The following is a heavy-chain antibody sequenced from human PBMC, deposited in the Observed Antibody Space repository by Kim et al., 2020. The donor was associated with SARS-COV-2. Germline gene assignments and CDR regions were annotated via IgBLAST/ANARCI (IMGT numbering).Heavy chain of an antibody. CDR3: ARDGGYGHDKNWFDP. V-gene: IGHV1-69*04. J-gene: IGHJ5*02. CDR1: GGTFSSYT. Sequence: SVKVSCKASGGTFSSYTISWVRQAPGQGLEWMGRIIPILGIANYAQKFQGRVTITADKSTSTAYMELSSLRSEDTAVYYCARDGGYGHDKNWFDPWGQGTLVTVSS. D-gene: IGHD5-18*01. CDR2: IIPILGIA.